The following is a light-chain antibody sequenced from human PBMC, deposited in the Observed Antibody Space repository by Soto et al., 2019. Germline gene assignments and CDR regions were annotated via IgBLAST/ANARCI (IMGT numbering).Light chain of an antibody. V-gene: IGKV2-28*01. Sequence: IVMTQSPLSLPVTPGEPASISCRSSQSLLHSNGYNYWDWYLQKPGQSPQILIYLGSNRASGVPDRFSGSGSGTDFTLKISRVEAEDVGVYYCMQALQTLFGGGTKVEIK. J-gene: IGKJ4*01. CDR1: QSLLHSNGYNY. CDR2: LGS. CDR3: MQALQTL.